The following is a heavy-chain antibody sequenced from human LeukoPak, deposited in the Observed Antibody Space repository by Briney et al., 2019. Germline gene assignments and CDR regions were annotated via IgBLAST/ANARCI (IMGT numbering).Heavy chain of an antibody. J-gene: IGHJ4*02. D-gene: IGHD3-9*01. CDR1: GYTFTSYA. V-gene: IGHV7-4-1*02. Sequence: ASVKVSCKASGYTFTSYAMNWVRQAPGQGLEWMGWINTNTGNPTYAQGFTGRFVFSLGTSVSTAYLQISSLKAEDTAVYYCARTGYYHILTGYRRSAYFDYWGQGTLVTVSS. CDR2: INTNTGNP. CDR3: ARTGYYHILTGYRRSAYFDY.